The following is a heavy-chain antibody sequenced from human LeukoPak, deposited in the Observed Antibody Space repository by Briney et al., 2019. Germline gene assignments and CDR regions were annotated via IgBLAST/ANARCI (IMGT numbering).Heavy chain of an antibody. CDR2: INHSGST. Sequence: PSETLSLTCAVYGGSFSGYYWSWIRQPPGKGLEWIGEINHSGSTNYNPSLKSRVTISVDTSKNQVSLKLSSVTAADTAVYYCARRAGAARQWGQGTLVTVSS. J-gene: IGHJ4*02. D-gene: IGHD6-6*01. V-gene: IGHV4-34*01. CDR3: ARRAGAARQ. CDR1: GGSFSGYY.